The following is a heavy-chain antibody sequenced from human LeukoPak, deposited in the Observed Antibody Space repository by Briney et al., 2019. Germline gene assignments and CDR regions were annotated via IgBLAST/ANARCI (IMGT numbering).Heavy chain of an antibody. Sequence: GGSLRLSCAASGFTFSSYWMSWVRQAPGKGLEWVANIKQDGSEKYYVDSVKGRFTISRDNAKNSLYLQMNSLRAEDTAVYYCARDGGSGFGAFDIWGQGTMVTVSS. J-gene: IGHJ3*02. CDR2: IKQDGSEK. CDR1: GFTFSSYW. D-gene: IGHD3-3*01. V-gene: IGHV3-7*01. CDR3: ARDGGSGFGAFDI.